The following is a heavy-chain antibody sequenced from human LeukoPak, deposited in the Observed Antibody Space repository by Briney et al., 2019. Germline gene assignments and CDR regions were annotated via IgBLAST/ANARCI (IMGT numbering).Heavy chain of an antibody. D-gene: IGHD6-13*01. CDR1: GYTFTSYG. CDR3: AREYSSSWYNWFDP. Sequence: ASVKVSCKASGYTFTSYGISWVRQAPGQGLEWMGWISAYNGNTNYAQKLQGRVTMTTDTSTSTAYMELRSLRSEDTAVYYCAREYSSSWYNWFDPWGQGTLVTVSS. CDR2: ISAYNGNT. V-gene: IGHV1-18*01. J-gene: IGHJ5*02.